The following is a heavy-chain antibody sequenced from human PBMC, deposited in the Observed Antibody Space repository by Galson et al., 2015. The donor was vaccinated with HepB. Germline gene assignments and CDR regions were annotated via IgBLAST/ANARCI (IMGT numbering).Heavy chain of an antibody. J-gene: IGHJ4*02. CDR1: GFTFSSYG. D-gene: IGHD3-22*01. CDR2: IWYDGSNK. V-gene: IGHV3-33*08. CDR3: ARGDGYYYDSSGYPQGY. Sequence: SLRLSCAASGFTFSSYGMHWVRQAPGKGLEWVAVIWYDGSNKYYADSVKGRFTISRDNSKNTLYLQMNSLRAEDTAVYYCARGDGYYYDSSGYPQGYWGQGTLVTVSS.